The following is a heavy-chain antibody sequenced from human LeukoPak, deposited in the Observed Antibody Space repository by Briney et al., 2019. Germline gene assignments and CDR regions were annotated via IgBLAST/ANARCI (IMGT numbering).Heavy chain of an antibody. D-gene: IGHD6-13*01. CDR3: AKAGIAATPGAIDY. V-gene: IGHV3-30*18. CDR2: ISYDGSNK. CDR1: GFTFSSYG. J-gene: IGHJ4*02. Sequence: GRSLRLSCAASGFTFSSYGMHWVRQAPGKGLEWVAVISYDGSNKYYADSVKGRSTISRDNSKNTLYLQMNSLRAEDTAVYYCAKAGIAATPGAIDYWGQGTLVTVSS.